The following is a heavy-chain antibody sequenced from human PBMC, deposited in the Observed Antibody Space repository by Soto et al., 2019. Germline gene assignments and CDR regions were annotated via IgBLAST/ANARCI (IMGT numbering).Heavy chain of an antibody. V-gene: IGHV1-69*06. CDR2: IIPIFGTA. CDR3: ARRRYFDWLSGDYGMDV. D-gene: IGHD3-9*01. CDR1: GGTFSSYA. Sequence: ASVKVSCKASGGTFSSYAISWVRQAPGQGLEWMGGIIPIFGTANYAQKFQGRVTITADKSTSTAYMELSSLRSEDTAVYYCARRRYFDWLSGDYGMDVWGQGTTVTVSS. J-gene: IGHJ6*02.